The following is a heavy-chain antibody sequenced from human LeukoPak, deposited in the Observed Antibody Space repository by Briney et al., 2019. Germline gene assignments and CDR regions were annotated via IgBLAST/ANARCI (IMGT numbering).Heavy chain of an antibody. CDR1: GYTFTGYY. D-gene: IGHD3-10*01. CDR3: ARVRYGSGSYLDY. CDR2: MNPNSGNT. V-gene: IGHV1-8*02. Sequence: ASVKVSCKASGYTFTGYYMHWVRQAPGQGLGWMGWMNPNSGNTGYAQKFQGRVTMTRNTSISTAYMELSSLRSEDTAVYYCARVRYGSGSYLDYWGQGTLVTVSS. J-gene: IGHJ4*02.